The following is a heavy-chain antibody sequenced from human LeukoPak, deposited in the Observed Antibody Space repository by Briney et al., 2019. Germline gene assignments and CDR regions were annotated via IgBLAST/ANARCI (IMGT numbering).Heavy chain of an antibody. V-gene: IGHV3-30*04. Sequence: QPGGSLRLSCAASGFTFSNYALHWVRQAPGKGPEWMALIWYDGTNKYYADSVKGRFTISRANSKKTVYLLMNSLGADDTAVYYCARIGSSTWAKPLHFDYWGQGTLVTVSS. CDR1: GFTFSNYA. D-gene: IGHD2-2*01. CDR2: IWYDGTNK. CDR3: ARIGSSTWAKPLHFDY. J-gene: IGHJ4*02.